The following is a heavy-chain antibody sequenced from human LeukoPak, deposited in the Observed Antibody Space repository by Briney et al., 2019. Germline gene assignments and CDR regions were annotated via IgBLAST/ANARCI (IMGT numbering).Heavy chain of an antibody. D-gene: IGHD4-17*01. J-gene: IGHJ4*02. CDR3: ARHNDYGDFFDY. V-gene: IGHV4-39*01. CDR2: IYYSGST. Sequence: SETLSLTCTVSGGSISSSSYYWGWIRQPPVKGLEWIGSIYYSGSTYYNPSLKSRVTISVDTSKNQFSLKLSSVTAADTAVYYCARHNDYGDFFDYWGQGTLVTVSS. CDR1: GGSISSSSYY.